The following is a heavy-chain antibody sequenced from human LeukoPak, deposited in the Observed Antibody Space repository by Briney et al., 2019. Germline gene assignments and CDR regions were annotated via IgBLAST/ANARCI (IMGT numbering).Heavy chain of an antibody. J-gene: IGHJ4*02. CDR3: AKGETWTIFGVAPGNDY. D-gene: IGHD3-3*01. V-gene: IGHV3-23*01. CDR2: ISSSGSGDNT. CDR1: GVTLSSFA. Sequence: GGSLRLSCAASGVTLSSFAMSWARQAPGKGLEWVSGISSSGSGDNTYYADSVKGRFTISRDNSKNTLYLQMNSLRAEDTAVYYCAKGETWTIFGVAPGNDYWGQGTLVTVSS.